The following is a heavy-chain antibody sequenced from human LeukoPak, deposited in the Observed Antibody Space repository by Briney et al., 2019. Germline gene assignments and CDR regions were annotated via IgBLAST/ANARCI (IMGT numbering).Heavy chain of an antibody. V-gene: IGHV3-11*04. Sequence: PGGSLRLSCAASGFTFSDYNMRWIRQAPGKGLEWVSSISRSGSTKYYADSVKGRFTISRDNAKKSLYLQMNSLRAEDTAVYYCARGAQTVAAADNWFDPWGQGTLVTVSS. CDR1: GFTFSDYN. J-gene: IGHJ5*02. CDR2: ISRSGSTK. D-gene: IGHD6-13*01. CDR3: ARGAQTVAAADNWFDP.